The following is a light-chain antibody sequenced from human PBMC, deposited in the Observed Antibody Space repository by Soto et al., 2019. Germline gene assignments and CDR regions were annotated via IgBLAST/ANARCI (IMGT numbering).Light chain of an antibody. CDR2: EVS. Sequence: SVLTQPASVSGSPGQSITISCTGTSSDVGGYNYVSWYQQHPGKAPNLMIYEVSNRPSGVSNRFSGSKSGNTASLTISGLQAEDEADYYCSSYTSSSTLVFGGGTKLTVL. CDR3: SSYTSSSTLV. V-gene: IGLV2-14*01. CDR1: SSDVGGYNY. J-gene: IGLJ2*01.